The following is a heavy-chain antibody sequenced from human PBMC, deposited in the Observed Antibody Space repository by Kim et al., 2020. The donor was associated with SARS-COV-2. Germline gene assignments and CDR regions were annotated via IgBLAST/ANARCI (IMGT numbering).Heavy chain of an antibody. D-gene: IGHD2-2*01. J-gene: IGHJ3*02. Sequence: SVKVSCKASAGDFSAYAFSWVRQAPGQGLEWVGGIIPLLGTTDFAQKFQGRVTITADEPTSTTYMELISLRSDDTAVYYCASSTTKEDAFDIWGQGTMV. CDR1: AGDFSAYA. V-gene: IGHV1-69*13. CDR2: IIPLLGTT. CDR3: ASSTTKEDAFDI.